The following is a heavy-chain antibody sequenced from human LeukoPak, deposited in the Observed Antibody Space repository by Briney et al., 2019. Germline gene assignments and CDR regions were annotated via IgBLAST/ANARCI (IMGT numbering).Heavy chain of an antibody. D-gene: IGHD2-15*01. CDR1: GGTFSSYA. V-gene: IGHV1-69*04. Sequence: SVKVSCKASGGTFSSYAISWVRQAPGQGLEWMGRIIPILGIANYAQKFQGRVTITADKSTSTAYMELSSLRSEDTAAYYCARDGPPCSGGSCYPYWGQGTLVTVSS. J-gene: IGHJ4*02. CDR3: ARDGPPCSGGSCYPY. CDR2: IIPILGIA.